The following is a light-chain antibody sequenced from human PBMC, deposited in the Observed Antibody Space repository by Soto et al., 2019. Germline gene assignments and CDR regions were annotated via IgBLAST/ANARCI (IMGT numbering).Light chain of an antibody. CDR2: DVS. Sequence: QPVLAQPASVSGSRGQSITISCTGTSSDVGRYNYVSWFQQHPGKVPKLIIYDVSNWPSGVSDRFSGSKSGNTASLTISGLQPEDEADYYCSSFTSSSTFVFGTGTQLTVL. CDR1: SSDVGRYNY. J-gene: IGLJ1*01. CDR3: SSFTSSSTFV. V-gene: IGLV2-14*03.